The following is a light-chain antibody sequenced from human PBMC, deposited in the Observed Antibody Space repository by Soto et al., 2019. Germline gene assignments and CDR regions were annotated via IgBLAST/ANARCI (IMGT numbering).Light chain of an antibody. CDR1: QSINIY. Sequence: EIVLTQSPVTLSLSPGERATLSCRASQSINIYLAWYQQKPGQAPRLLIYDASNRATGVPARFSGSGSGTDFTLTISSLDPEDFAVYYCQQRSNWPPLTFGGGTKVEVK. J-gene: IGKJ4*01. V-gene: IGKV3-11*01. CDR3: QQRSNWPPLT. CDR2: DAS.